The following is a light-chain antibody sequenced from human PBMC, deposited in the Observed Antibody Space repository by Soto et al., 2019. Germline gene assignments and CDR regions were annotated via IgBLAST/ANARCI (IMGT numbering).Light chain of an antibody. CDR1: QGIISA. CDR3: QQFNNDPLT. V-gene: IGKV1D-13*01. J-gene: IGKJ4*01. CDR2: DAS. Sequence: AIHLTQSPSSLSASVGDRVTITCRASQGIISAVAWYQQKPGKAPKLLIYDASSLESGVPSRFSGSGSGTDFTLTISSLQPEDFATYYCQQFNNDPLTFGGGTKVEIK.